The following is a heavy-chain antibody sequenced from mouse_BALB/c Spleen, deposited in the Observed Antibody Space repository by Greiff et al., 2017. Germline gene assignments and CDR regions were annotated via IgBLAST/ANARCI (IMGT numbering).Heavy chain of an antibody. D-gene: IGHD2-4*01. CDR3: ARGGYYDYDGAWFAY. J-gene: IGHJ3*01. V-gene: IGHV5-17*02. Sequence: EVMLVESGGGLVQPGGSRKLSCAASGFTFSSFGMHWVRQAPEKGLEWVAYISSGSSTIYYADTVKGRFTISRDNPKNTLFLQMTSLRSEDTAMYYCARGGYYDYDGAWFAYWGQGTLVTVSA. CDR2: ISSGSSTI. CDR1: GFTFSSFG.